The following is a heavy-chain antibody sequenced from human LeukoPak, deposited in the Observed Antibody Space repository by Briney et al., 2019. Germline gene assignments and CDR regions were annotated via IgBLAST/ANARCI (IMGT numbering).Heavy chain of an antibody. D-gene: IGHD3-3*02. Sequence: GGSLRLSCTASGFTFGDYAMSWVRQAPGKGLEWVSAISGSGGSTYFADSVKGRFTISRDNSKNTLYLQMNSLRAEDTAVYYCAKQPFWSAYSGAFDIWGLGTVVTVSS. J-gene: IGHJ3*02. V-gene: IGHV3-23*01. CDR3: AKQPFWSAYSGAFDI. CDR2: ISGSGGST. CDR1: GFTFGDYA.